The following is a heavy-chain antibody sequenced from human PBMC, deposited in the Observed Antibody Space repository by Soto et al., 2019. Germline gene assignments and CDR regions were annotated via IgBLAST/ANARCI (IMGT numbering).Heavy chain of an antibody. J-gene: IGHJ5*02. Sequence: PSETLSLTCAVYGGSFSVYYWTWTRQPPGKGLEWIGSIYYSGSTYYNPSLKSRVTISVDTSKNQFPLKLSSVTAADTAVYYCARQSAVAGNWFDPWGQGTLVTVSS. V-gene: IGHV4-34*01. CDR1: GGSFSVYY. CDR3: ARQSAVAGNWFDP. D-gene: IGHD6-19*01. CDR2: IYYSGST.